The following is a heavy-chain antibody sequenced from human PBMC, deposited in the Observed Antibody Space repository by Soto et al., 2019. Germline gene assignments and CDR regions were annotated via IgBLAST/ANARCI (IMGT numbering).Heavy chain of an antibody. D-gene: IGHD3-10*01. V-gene: IGHV3-30-3*01. CDR1: GFTFSSYA. Sequence: GGSLRLSCAASGFTFSSYAMHWVRQAPGKGLEWVAVISYDGSNKYYADSVKGRFTISRDNSKNTLYLQMNSLRAEDTAVYYCARDDSSEWFGELPQGYYGMDVWGQGTTVTVSS. CDR2: ISYDGSNK. CDR3: ARDDSSEWFGELPQGYYGMDV. J-gene: IGHJ6*02.